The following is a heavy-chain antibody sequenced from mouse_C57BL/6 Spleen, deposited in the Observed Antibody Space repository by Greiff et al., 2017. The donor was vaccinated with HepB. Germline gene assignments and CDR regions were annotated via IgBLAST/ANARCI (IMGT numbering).Heavy chain of an antibody. V-gene: IGHV5-17*01. CDR1: GFTFSDYG. CDR2: ISSGSSTI. CDR3: ARSYGSSVDY. D-gene: IGHD1-1*01. Sequence: EVHLVESGGGLVKPGGSLKLSCAASGFTFSDYGMHRVRQAPEKGLEWVAYISSGSSTIYYADTVKGRFTISRDNAKNTLFLQMTSLRSEDTAMYYCARSYGSSVDYWGQGTTLTVSS. J-gene: IGHJ2*01.